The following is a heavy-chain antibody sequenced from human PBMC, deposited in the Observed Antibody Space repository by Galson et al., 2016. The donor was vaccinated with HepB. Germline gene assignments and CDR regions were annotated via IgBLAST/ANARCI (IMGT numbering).Heavy chain of an antibody. J-gene: IGHJ4*02. V-gene: IGHV3-74*01. CDR3: AVGNDPFAY. D-gene: IGHD1-1*01. CDR1: GFTFSSYW. CDR2: INGDGSST. Sequence: SLRLSCAASGFTFSSYWMHWVRQAPGKGLVWVSRINGDGSSTTYADSVKGRFTISRDNAKNTLYLQMNSLRAGDTAVYYCAVGNDPFAYWGQGTLVTVSS.